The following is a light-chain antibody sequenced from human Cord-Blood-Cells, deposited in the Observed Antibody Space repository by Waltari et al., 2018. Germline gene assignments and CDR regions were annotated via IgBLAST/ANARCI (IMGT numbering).Light chain of an antibody. V-gene: IGLV1-40*01. CDR3: QSYDSSLSGSV. CDR2: GNS. J-gene: IGLJ3*02. CDR1: SPNIGPGFD. Sequence: HSVLTQPPSVSGAPGQRVTISCTRTSPNIGPGFDVPWYQQLPGPAPKLLIYGNSNRPSGVPDRFSGSKSGTSASLAITGLQAEDEADYYCQSYDSSLSGSVFGGGTKLTVL.